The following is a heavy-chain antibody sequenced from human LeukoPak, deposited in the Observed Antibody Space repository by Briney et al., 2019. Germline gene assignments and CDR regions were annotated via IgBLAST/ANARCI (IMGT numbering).Heavy chain of an antibody. D-gene: IGHD3-22*01. CDR1: GFTFDDYA. CDR3: ARGDYYDSSGFIDY. V-gene: IGHV3-43D*04. CDR2: ISWDGGST. Sequence: GGSLRLSCAASGFTFDDYAMHWVRQAPGKGLEWDSLISWDGGSTYYADSVKGRFTISRDNAKNSLYLQMNSLRAEDTAVYYCARGDYYDSSGFIDYWGQGTLVTVSS. J-gene: IGHJ4*02.